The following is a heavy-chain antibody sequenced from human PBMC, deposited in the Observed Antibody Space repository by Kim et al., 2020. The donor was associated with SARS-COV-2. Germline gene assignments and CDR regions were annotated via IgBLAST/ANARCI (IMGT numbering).Heavy chain of an antibody. D-gene: IGHD3-3*01. Sequence: SETLSLTCTVSGGSISSYYWSWIRQPPGKGLEWIGYIYYSGSTNYNPSLKSRVTISVDTSKNQFSLKLSSVTAADTAVYYCARSGGITIFGVIMGGHWYFALWGRGTLVTVSS. V-gene: IGHV4-59*01. CDR3: ARSGGITIFGVIMGGHWYFAL. J-gene: IGHJ2*01. CDR2: IYYSGST. CDR1: GGSISSYY.